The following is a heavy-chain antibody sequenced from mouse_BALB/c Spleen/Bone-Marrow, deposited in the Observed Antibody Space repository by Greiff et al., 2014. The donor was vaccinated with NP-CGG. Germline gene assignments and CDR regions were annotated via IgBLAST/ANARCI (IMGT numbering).Heavy chain of an antibody. CDR3: TIRYYAMDY. CDR1: GYTFTRYT. D-gene: IGHD1-1*01. J-gene: IGHJ4*01. CDR2: INPSSAYT. Sequence: VKLMESGAELVRPGASVKMSCQASGYTFTRYTMHWEKQRPGQGLEWIGYINPSSAYTNYNQKFEDKATLTADKSSSTAYMQLSSLTSEDSAVYYCTIRYYAMDYWGQGTSVTVSS. V-gene: IGHV1-4*01.